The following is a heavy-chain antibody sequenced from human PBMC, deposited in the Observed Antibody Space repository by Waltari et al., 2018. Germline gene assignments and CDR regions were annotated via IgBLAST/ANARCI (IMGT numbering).Heavy chain of an antibody. CDR1: GGSFSGYY. CDR2: INHSGST. J-gene: IGHJ5*02. CDR3: ARGRIVVVPAAIKNYWFDP. Sequence: QVQPQQWGAGLLKPSETLSLTCAVYGGSFSGYYWSWIRQPPGKGLEWIGEINHSGSTNYNPSLKSRFTISVDTSKNQFSLKLSSVTAADTAVYYCARGRIVVVPAAIKNYWFDPWGQGTLVIVSS. D-gene: IGHD2-2*01. V-gene: IGHV4-34*01.